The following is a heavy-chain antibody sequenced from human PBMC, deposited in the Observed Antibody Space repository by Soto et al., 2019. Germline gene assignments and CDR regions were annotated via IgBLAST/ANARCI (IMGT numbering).Heavy chain of an antibody. V-gene: IGHV3-23*01. D-gene: IGHD5-18*01. CDR3: AGPGYSSQDY. Sequence: LRLSCAASGFTFSSFALSWVRQAPGKGLEWVSAISGSGDGTDYADSVKGRSTISRDNSKNTLYLQMNSLRAEDTAVYYCAGPGYSSQDYWGQGALVTVSS. CDR1: GFTFSSFA. J-gene: IGHJ4*02. CDR2: ISGSGDGT.